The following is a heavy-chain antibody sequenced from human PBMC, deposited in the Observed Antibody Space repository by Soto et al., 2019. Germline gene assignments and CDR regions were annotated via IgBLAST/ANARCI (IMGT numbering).Heavy chain of an antibody. CDR2: ISGSGGST. V-gene: IGHV3-23*01. Sequence: XGSLRLSCAASGFTXSSYAMSWVRQAPGKGLEWVSAISGSGGSTYYADSVKGRFTISRDNSKNTLYLQMNSLRAEDTAVYYCAKYCSSTSCARGYYMDVWGKGTTVTVSS. D-gene: IGHD2-2*01. CDR3: AKYCSSTSCARGYYMDV. J-gene: IGHJ6*03. CDR1: GFTXSSYA.